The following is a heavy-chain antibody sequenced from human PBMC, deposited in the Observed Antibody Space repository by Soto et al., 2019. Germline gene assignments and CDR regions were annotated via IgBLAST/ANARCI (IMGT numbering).Heavy chain of an antibody. V-gene: IGHV4-34*01. J-gene: IGHJ1*01. CDR1: GGSFSGYY. CDR3: ARGPYRPQREQLAKSTKYFQH. Sequence: SETLSLTCAVYGGSFSGYYWSWIRQPPGRGLEWIGEINHSGSTNYNPSLKSRVTISVDTSKNQFSLKLSSVTAADTAVYYCARGPYRPQREQLAKSTKYFQHWGQGTLVTVSS. CDR2: INHSGST. D-gene: IGHD6-6*01.